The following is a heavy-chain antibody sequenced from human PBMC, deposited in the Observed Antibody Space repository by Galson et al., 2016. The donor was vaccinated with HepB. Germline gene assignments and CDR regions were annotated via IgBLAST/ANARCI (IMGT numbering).Heavy chain of an antibody. J-gene: IGHJ6*03. D-gene: IGHD4-11*01. CDR3: AKDLGDRLVTVYYYMDA. CDR1: GFTFSTYN. CDR2: ISKSGDYT. V-gene: IGHV3-23*01. Sequence: SLRLSCAASGFTFSTYNMNWVRLAPGKGLEWVSAISKSGDYTYYADSVKGRFTISRDNTKNTLSLQMNSLRAEDTALYYCAKDLGDRLVTVYYYMDACGKGTTVTVSS.